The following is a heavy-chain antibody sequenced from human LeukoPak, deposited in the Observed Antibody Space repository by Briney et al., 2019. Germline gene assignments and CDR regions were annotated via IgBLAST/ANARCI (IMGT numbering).Heavy chain of an antibody. Sequence: PGGSLRLSCAASGFTFTNHDMHWVRQAPGKGLEWVAVILFDGNNKYYADSVKGRFTISRDNSKNTLYLQMNSLRSEDTALYFCARDLTNSWTTDYWGQGTLVTVPS. D-gene: IGHD3/OR15-3a*01. CDR2: ILFDGNNK. CDR1: GFTFTNHD. V-gene: IGHV3-30*03. J-gene: IGHJ4*02. CDR3: ARDLTNSWTTDY.